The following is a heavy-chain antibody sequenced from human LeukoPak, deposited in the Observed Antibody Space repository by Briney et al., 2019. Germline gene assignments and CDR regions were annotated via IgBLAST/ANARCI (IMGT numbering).Heavy chain of an antibody. CDR3: AREGYYYDSSGYYIPYYFDY. CDR1: GFTFSSYA. CDR2: ISYDGSNK. Sequence: PGGSLRLSCAASGFTFSSYAMHWVRQAPGKGLEWVAVISYDGSNKYYADSVKGRFTVSGDNSKNTLYLQMNSLRAEDTAVYYCAREGYYYDSSGYYIPYYFDYWGQGTLVTVSS. V-gene: IGHV3-30*04. D-gene: IGHD3-22*01. J-gene: IGHJ4*02.